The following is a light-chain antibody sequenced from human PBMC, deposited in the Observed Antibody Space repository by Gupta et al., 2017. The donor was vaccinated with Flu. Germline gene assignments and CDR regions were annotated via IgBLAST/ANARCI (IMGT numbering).Light chain of an antibody. Sequence: PSSLSASVGDRVTISCRASENVGNYLSWYQQRGGKAPELLIYGASTLQSGVPSRFSGSRSGTDFTLTISSLRPEDFATYFCRQRYITPRTFGQGTRVEIK. CDR2: GAS. CDR1: ENVGNY. CDR3: RQRYITPRT. J-gene: IGKJ1*01. V-gene: IGKV1-39*01.